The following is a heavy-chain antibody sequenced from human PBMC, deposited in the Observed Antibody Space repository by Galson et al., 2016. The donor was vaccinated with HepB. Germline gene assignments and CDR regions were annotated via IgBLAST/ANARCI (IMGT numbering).Heavy chain of an antibody. CDR1: GFTFVDYA. V-gene: IGHV3-49*04. CDR3: TRDWLDIVTTIRAGFEY. Sequence: SLRLSCAASGFTFVDYAMSWVRQSPGRGLEWVGFIRSKAYGWTTEYAASVKGRFTISRDDSKSIAYLQMNSLKTEDTGFYYCTRDWLDIVTTIRAGFEYWGQGTLVTVSS. CDR2: IRSKAYGWTT. D-gene: IGHD5-12*01. J-gene: IGHJ4*02.